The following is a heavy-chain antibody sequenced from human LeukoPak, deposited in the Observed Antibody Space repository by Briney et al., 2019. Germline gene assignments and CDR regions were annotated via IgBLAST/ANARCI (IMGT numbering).Heavy chain of an antibody. CDR3: ARLSGITMIVVVMSDAFDI. CDR1: GGSFSGYY. V-gene: IGHV4-34*01. J-gene: IGHJ3*02. Sequence: PSETLSLTCAVYGGSFSGYYWSWIRQPPGKGLEWIGEINHSGSTNYNPSLKSRVTISVDTSKNQFSLKLSSVTAADTAVYYCARLSGITMIVVVMSDAFDIWGQGTMVTVSS. D-gene: IGHD3-22*01. CDR2: INHSGST.